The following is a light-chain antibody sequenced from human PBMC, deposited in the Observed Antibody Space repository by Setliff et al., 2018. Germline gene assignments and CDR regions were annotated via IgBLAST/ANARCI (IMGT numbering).Light chain of an antibody. CDR1: SRDVGSYDF. Sequence: QSVLTQPASVSGSPGQSITISCIGSSRDVGSYDFVSWYQQHPGKAPKLIIYEVTKRPSGVSDRFSGSKSGNTASLTISGLQAEDEADYYCLSYTSETTHALFAGGTK. J-gene: IGLJ2*01. V-gene: IGLV2-14*03. CDR2: EVT. CDR3: LSYTSETTHAL.